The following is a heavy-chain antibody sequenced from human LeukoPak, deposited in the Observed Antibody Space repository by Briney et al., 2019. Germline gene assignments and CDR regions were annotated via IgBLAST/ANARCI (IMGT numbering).Heavy chain of an antibody. CDR1: GDSLSSHY. V-gene: IGHV4-59*08. J-gene: IGHJ5*02. D-gene: IGHD6-19*01. CDR3: ARNVGWYTYDT. CDR2: IHGSGST. Sequence: SETLSLICSVSGDSLSSHYWSWIRQPPGKGLEWIGYIHGSGSTHYDPSLRSRVTISEDTSKNQFYLDVTSVTAAGTALYYCARNVGWYTYDTWGQGILVTVSS.